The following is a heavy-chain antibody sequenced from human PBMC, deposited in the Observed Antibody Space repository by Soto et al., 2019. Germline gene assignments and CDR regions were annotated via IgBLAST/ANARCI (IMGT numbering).Heavy chain of an antibody. CDR1: GFSVGSYS. V-gene: IGHV3-23*01. CDR3: AKALYSSTYSRGMDV. D-gene: IGHD6-19*01. Sequence: GGSLRLSCAASGFSVGSYSMTWVRQAPGKGLEWVSVIGGDAVTTYYADSVKGRFTVSRDNSKNTVHLQMNSLRAEDTAVYYCAKALYSSTYSRGMDVWGQGTTVTVSS. J-gene: IGHJ6*02. CDR2: IGGDAVTT.